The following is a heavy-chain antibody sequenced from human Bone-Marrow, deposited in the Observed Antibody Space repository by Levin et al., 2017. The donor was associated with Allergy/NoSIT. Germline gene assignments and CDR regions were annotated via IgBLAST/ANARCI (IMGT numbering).Heavy chain of an antibody. J-gene: IGHJ6*02. D-gene: IGHD1-1*01. V-gene: IGHV1-2*02. Sequence: PGASVKVSCKASGYTFTGYYMHWVRQAPGQGLEWMGWINPNSGGTNYAQKFQGRVTMTRDTSISTAYMELSRLRSDDTAVYYCASVGQLERLPYYYYYGMDGWGQGTTVTVSS. CDR1: GYTFTGYY. CDR2: INPNSGGT. CDR3: ASVGQLERLPYYYYYGMDG.